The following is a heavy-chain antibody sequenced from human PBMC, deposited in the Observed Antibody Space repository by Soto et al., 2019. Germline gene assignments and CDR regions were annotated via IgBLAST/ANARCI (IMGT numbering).Heavy chain of an antibody. V-gene: IGHV3-64*01. D-gene: IGHD3-22*01. Sequence: EGSLRLSCAASGFTFSSYAMHWVRQAPGKGLEYVSAISSYGGSTYYANSVKGRFTISRDNSKNTLYLQMGSLRAEDMAVYYCARDPDSSGYYYFDYFGQGT. CDR2: ISSYGGST. J-gene: IGHJ4*02. CDR3: ARDPDSSGYYYFDY. CDR1: GFTFSSYA.